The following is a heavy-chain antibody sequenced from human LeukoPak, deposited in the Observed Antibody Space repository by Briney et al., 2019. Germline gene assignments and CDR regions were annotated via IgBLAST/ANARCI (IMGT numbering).Heavy chain of an antibody. CDR3: ARAYCGGDCYWYYFDY. Sequence: GGSLRLSCAASGFTFSSYSMNWVRQAPGKGLEWVSSISSSSSYIYYADSVKGRFTISRGNAKNSLYLQMNSLRAEDTAVYYCARAYCGGDCYWYYFDYWGQGTLVTVPS. J-gene: IGHJ4*02. D-gene: IGHD2-21*02. CDR2: ISSSSSYI. V-gene: IGHV3-21*01. CDR1: GFTFSSYS.